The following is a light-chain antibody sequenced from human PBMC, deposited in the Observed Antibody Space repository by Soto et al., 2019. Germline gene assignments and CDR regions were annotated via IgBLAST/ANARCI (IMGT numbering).Light chain of an antibody. CDR2: GAS. CDR3: QQTYSSPRT. V-gene: IGKV1-39*01. Sequence: DIKMTQSPSSLSAFVADRVTITCRATQTISNYLNWYQQKPGKAPKLLIYGASTLQRGVPSRFRGSGSGTDFALAISSLQPEDFATYYCQQTYSSPRTFGQGTNVDIK. J-gene: IGKJ1*01. CDR1: QTISNY.